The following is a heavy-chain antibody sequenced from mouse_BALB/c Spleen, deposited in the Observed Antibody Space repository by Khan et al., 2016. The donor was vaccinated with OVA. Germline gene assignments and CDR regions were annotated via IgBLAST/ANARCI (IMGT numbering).Heavy chain of an antibody. CDR1: GYTFTTYW. CDR2: INPSHGGT. V-gene: IGHV1S81*02. CDR3: ARSGDGNYPFLY. Sequence: QVQLQQSGAELVRPGVSVKLSCKASGYTFTTYWVFWIKKRPEEGLERIGEINPSHGGTNYNEKFRNKATLTVVTSSSTAYMQLSSLTSEDSAVYYCARSGDGNYPFLYWGQGTLVTVSA. D-gene: IGHD2-1*01. J-gene: IGHJ3*01.